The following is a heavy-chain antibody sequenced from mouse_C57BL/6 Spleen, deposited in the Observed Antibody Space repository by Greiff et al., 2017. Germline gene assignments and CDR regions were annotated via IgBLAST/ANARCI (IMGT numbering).Heavy chain of an antibody. CDR1: GFSLTSYG. J-gene: IGHJ4*01. CDR3: AKHDGWGAMDY. CDR2: IWGGGST. V-gene: IGHV2-9*01. Sequence: VKVEESGPGLVAPSQSLSITCTVSGFSLTSYGVDWVRQPPGKGLEWLGVIWGGGSTNYKSAPMSRLSISKDNSKSQVFLKMNSVQTDDTAMYYCAKHDGWGAMDYWGQGTSVTVSS. D-gene: IGHD2-3*01.